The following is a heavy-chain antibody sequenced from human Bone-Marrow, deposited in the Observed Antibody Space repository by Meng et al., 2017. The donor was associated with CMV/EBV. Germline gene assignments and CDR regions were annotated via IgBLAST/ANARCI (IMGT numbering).Heavy chain of an antibody. Sequence: GGSLRLSCAASGFNFDDYAMYWVRQAPGKGLEWVSGISWNGGTVGYADSVKGRFTISRDNAKNSLFLQMNSLRAADTALYYCAKSNTAVGYYYAMNVWGLGTTVTGSS. J-gene: IGHJ6*01. CDR3: AKSNTAVGYYYAMNV. V-gene: IGHV3-9*01. CDR1: GFNFDDYA. CDR2: ISWNGGTV. D-gene: IGHD4-11*01.